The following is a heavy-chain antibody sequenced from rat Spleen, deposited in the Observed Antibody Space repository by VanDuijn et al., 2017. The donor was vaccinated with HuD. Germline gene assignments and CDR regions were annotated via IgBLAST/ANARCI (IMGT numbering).Heavy chain of an antibody. CDR1: GFTFSTFP. D-gene: IGHD4-3*01. V-gene: IGHV5-25*01. CDR2: ISSGGGGT. CDR3: VRQDTSGYSNWFAY. Sequence: EVQLVESGGGLVQPGRSLKLSCTASGFTFSTFPMVWVRQAPKKGLEWVASISSGGGGTYYADSVKGRFTVSRENAKSTLYFLMDSLRSEDTATYYCVRQDTSGYSNWFAYWGQGTLVTVSS. J-gene: IGHJ3*01.